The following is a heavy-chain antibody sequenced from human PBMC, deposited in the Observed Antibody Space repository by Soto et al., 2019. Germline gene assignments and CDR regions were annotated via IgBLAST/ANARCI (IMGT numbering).Heavy chain of an antibody. D-gene: IGHD4-17*01. CDR2: IRTYNGNT. CDR1: GYTFTSYG. J-gene: IGHJ4*02. Sequence: ASVKVSCKASGYTFTSYGISWVRQAPGQGLEWMGWIRTYNGNTNYTQKLQGRVTITTDTSTSTAYMELRSLGSDDTAVYYCARDHDYGDYADYWGQGTLVTVSS. V-gene: IGHV1-18*01. CDR3: ARDHDYGDYADY.